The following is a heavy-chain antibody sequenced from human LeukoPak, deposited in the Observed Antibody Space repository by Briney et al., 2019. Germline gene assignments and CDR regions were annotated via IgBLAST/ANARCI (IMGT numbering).Heavy chain of an antibody. J-gene: IGHJ4*02. CDR3: GRARRYCSGGSCYFFNY. Sequence: ASVKVSYTASGYTFTRYDINWVRQATGQGLEWRGWMNPNSGNTGYAQKFQGRVTMTMNTSISKAYMELSSLRSEDTAVYYCGRARRYCSGGSCYFFNYWGQGTLVTVSS. CDR1: GYTFTRYD. CDR2: MNPNSGNT. V-gene: IGHV1-8*01. D-gene: IGHD2-15*01.